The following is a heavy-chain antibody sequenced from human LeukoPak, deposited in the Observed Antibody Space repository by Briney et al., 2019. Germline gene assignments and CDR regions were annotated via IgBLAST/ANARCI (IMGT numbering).Heavy chain of an antibody. D-gene: IGHD4-17*01. J-gene: IGHJ4*02. V-gene: IGHV3-30*18. CDR2: ISYDGSNK. CDR3: AKRSADYGDYSDY. CDR1: GFTFSIYG. Sequence: GGSLRLSCAASGFTFSIYGLRWGRQAPGKGLGWVGVISYDGSNKYYADSVKGRFTISRDNSKNTLYLQMNSLRAEDTAVYYCAKRSADYGDYSDYWGQGTLVTVSS.